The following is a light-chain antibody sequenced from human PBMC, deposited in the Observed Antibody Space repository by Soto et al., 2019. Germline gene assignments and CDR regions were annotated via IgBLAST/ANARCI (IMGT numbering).Light chain of an antibody. Sequence: EIVLTQSPATLSLSPGERATLSCRASQSVGSGLAWYQQQPGQAPRLLMYDTSTRATGIPARFSGSGSGTDFTLTISGLEPEDSAIYYCQQRKNWPTFTFGPGTKVDIK. CDR3: QQRKNWPTFT. CDR2: DTS. V-gene: IGKV3-11*01. CDR1: QSVGSG. J-gene: IGKJ3*01.